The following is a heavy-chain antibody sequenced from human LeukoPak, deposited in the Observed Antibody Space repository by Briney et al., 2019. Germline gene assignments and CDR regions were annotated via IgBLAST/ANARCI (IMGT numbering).Heavy chain of an antibody. V-gene: IGHV3-74*01. J-gene: IGHJ3*02. Sequence: GGSLRLSCAASGFTFSSYSMNWVRQAPGKGLVWVSRINSDGSSTSYADSVKGRFTISRDNAKSTLYLQMNSLRAEDTAVYYCARESFSYYDYVWGSYRKVNDAFDIWGQGTMVTVSS. CDR2: INSDGSST. CDR1: GFTFSSYS. D-gene: IGHD3-16*02. CDR3: ARESFSYYDYVWGSYRKVNDAFDI.